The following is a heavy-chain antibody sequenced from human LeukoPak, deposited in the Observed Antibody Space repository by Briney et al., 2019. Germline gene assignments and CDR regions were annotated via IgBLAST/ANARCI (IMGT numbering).Heavy chain of an antibody. Sequence: SETLSLTCAVSGYSISSGYYWGWIRQPPGKGLEWIGSIYHSGSTYYNPSLKSRVTISVDTSKNQFSLKLSSVTAADTAVYYCARIFFNDYIDYYHHYMDVWGKGTKVTGSS. CDR1: GYSISSGYY. D-gene: IGHD4-11*01. V-gene: IGHV4-38-2*01. CDR3: ARIFFNDYIDYYHHYMDV. CDR2: IYHSGST. J-gene: IGHJ6*03.